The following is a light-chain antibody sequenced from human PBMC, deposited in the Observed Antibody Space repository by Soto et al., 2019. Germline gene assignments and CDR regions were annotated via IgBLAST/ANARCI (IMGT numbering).Light chain of an antibody. CDR1: SSDIGGYYY. CDR2: EVS. CDR3: SSYAGSNIFV. Sequence: QSALTQPPSASGSPGQSVTISCTGTSSDIGGYYYVSWYQQHPGKAPKLMIYEVSKRPSGVPDRFSGSKSGNTASLTVSGLQAEDEAAYYCSSYAGSNIFVFGTGTKLTVL. J-gene: IGLJ1*01. V-gene: IGLV2-8*01.